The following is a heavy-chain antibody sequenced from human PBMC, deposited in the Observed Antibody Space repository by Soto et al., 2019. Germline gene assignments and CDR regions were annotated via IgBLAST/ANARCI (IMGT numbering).Heavy chain of an antibody. D-gene: IGHD2-15*01. J-gene: IGHJ6*02. CDR1: GGTFSSYA. V-gene: IGHV1-69*06. CDR2: IIPIFGTA. CDR3: ARHYCSGGSCYPGYYYGMDV. Sequence: QVQLVQSGAEVKKPGSSVKVSCKASGGTFSSYAISWVRQAPGQGLEWMGGIIPIFGTANYAQKFQGRVTITGDKSTSTAYMELSSLRSEDTAVYYCARHYCSGGSCYPGYYYGMDVWGQGTTVTVSS.